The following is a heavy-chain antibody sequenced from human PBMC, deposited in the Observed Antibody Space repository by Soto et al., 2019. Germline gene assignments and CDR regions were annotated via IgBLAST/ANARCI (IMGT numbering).Heavy chain of an antibody. D-gene: IGHD2-2*01. CDR2: NRAYNGNT. Sequence: QVKLVQSGAEVKKPGASVKVSCKAGGYTFTSYGITWVRQAPGQGLEWMGWNRAYNGNTNYAQKFQGRVTKTKDTSTSTAYMELRSLRSDDTAVYYCTRDSKSSTSCRELLFDYWGQGTLVTVSS. CDR1: GYTFTSYG. V-gene: IGHV1-18*01. CDR3: TRDSKSSTSCRELLFDY. J-gene: IGHJ4*02.